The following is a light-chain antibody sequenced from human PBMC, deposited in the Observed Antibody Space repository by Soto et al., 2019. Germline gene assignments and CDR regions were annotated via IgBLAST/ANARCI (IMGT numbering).Light chain of an antibody. CDR2: GAS. CDR1: QSVSSSY. V-gene: IGKV3-20*01. Sequence: EIVLTQSPGTLSLSPGEGATLSCRASQSVSSSYLAWYQQKPGQAPRLLIYGASSRATGIPDRFSGSGSGTDFTLTISRLEPEDLAMYYCQQYGSSSYTFGQRTKLEIK. CDR3: QQYGSSSYT. J-gene: IGKJ2*01.